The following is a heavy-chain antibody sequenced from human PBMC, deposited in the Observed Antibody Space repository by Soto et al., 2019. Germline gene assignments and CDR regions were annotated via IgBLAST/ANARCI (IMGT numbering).Heavy chain of an antibody. J-gene: IGHJ6*02. CDR1: GGTFSSYA. CDR3: AGVTGDGELYYYYGMDV. V-gene: IGHV1-69*13. D-gene: IGHD7-27*01. CDR2: IIPIFGTA. Sequence: SVKVSCKASGGTFSSYAISWVRQAPGQGLEWMGGIIPIFGTANYAQKFQGRVTITADESTSTAYMELSSLRSEDTAVYYCAGVTGDGELYYYYGMDVWGQGTTVTVSS.